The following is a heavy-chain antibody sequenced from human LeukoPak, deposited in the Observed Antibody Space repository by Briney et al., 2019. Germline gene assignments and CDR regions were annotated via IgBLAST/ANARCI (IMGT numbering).Heavy chain of an antibody. Sequence: ASVKVSCKASGYTLTGYYMHWVRQAPGQGLEWMGWINPNSGGTNYAQKFQGRVTMTRDTSISTAYMELSRLRSDDTAVYYCARAEGTIFGVVILRYFDYWGQGTLVTVSS. CDR2: INPNSGGT. CDR3: ARAEGTIFGVVILRYFDY. V-gene: IGHV1-2*02. D-gene: IGHD3-3*01. J-gene: IGHJ4*02. CDR1: GYTLTGYY.